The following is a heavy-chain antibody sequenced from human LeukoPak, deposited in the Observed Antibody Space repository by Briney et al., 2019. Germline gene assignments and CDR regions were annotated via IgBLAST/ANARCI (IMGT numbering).Heavy chain of an antibody. J-gene: IGHJ6*03. CDR1: GYTFTDYY. CDR3: AREGVTIFGVVIEYYYYYMDV. D-gene: IGHD3-3*01. Sequence: ASVKVSCKASGYTFTDYYMHWVQQAPGQGLEWMGRINPNSGGTNYAQKFQGRVTMTRDTSISTAYMELSRLRSDDTAVYYCAREGVTIFGVVIEYYYYYMDVWGKGTTVTVSS. CDR2: INPNSGGT. V-gene: IGHV1-2*06.